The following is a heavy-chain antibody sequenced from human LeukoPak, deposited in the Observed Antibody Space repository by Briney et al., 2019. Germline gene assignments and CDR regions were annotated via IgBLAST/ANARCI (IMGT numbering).Heavy chain of an antibody. V-gene: IGHV3-23*01. CDR2: ISGSGGST. CDR3: AKDPGIAVAGILGY. D-gene: IGHD6-19*01. J-gene: IGHJ4*02. CDR1: GFTFSSYA. Sequence: GGSLRLSCAASGFTFSSYAMSWVRQAPGKGLEWVSAISGSGGSTYYADSVKGRFTISRDNAKNSLYLQMNSLRAEDTAVYYCAKDPGIAVAGILGYWGQGTLVTVSS.